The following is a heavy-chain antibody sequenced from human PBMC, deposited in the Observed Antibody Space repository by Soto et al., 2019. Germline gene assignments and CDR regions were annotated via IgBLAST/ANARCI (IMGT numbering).Heavy chain of an antibody. J-gene: IGHJ4*02. D-gene: IGHD3-3*01. CDR3: ARSIKDYDFWSGYYIDY. CDR2: IYYGGST. Sequence: SETLSLTCTVSGGSISSGGYYWSWIRQHPGKGLEWIGYIYYGGSTYYNPSLKSRVTISVDTSKNQFSLKLSSVTAADTAVYYCARSIKDYDFWSGYYIDYWGQGTLVTVSS. CDR1: GGSISSGGYY. V-gene: IGHV4-31*03.